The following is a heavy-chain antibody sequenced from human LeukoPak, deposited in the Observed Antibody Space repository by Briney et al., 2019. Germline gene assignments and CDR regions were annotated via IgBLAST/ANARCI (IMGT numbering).Heavy chain of an antibody. CDR3: ATLNWESPDY. V-gene: IGHV3-7*01. Sequence: GGSLRLSCAGYGFTFSNFWMNWVRQAPGKGLEWVANINQDGSEKYYADSVKGRFTLSRDNAENSVYLQMNNLRPEETAVYYCATLNWESPDYWGQGTQVTVSS. J-gene: IGHJ4*01. CDR1: GFTFSNFW. D-gene: IGHD7-27*01. CDR2: INQDGSEK.